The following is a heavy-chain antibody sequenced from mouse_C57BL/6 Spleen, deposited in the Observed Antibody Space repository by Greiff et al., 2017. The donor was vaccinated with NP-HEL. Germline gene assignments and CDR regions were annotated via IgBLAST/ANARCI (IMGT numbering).Heavy chain of an antibody. CDR2: ISSGGSYT. V-gene: IGHV5-6*01. J-gene: IGHJ1*03. CDR1: GFTFSSYG. Sequence: EVQVVESGGDLVKPGGSLKLSCAASGFTFSSYGMSWVRQTPDKRLEWVATISSGGSYTYYPDSVKGRFTISRDNAKNTLYLQMSSLKSEDTAMYYCARPGGSGYCDVWGTGTTVTVSS. D-gene: IGHD1-1*01. CDR3: ARPGGSGYCDV.